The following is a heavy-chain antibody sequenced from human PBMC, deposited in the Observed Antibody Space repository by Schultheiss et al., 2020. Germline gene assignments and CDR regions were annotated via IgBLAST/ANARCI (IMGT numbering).Heavy chain of an antibody. Sequence: SETLSLTCTVSGGSISSGGYYWSWIRQPPGKGLEWIGEINHSGSTNYNPSLKSRVTISVDTSKNQFSLKLSSVTAADTAVYYCARQHGSYIDYWGQGTLVTVSS. CDR1: GGSISSGGYY. CDR3: ARQHGSYIDY. D-gene: IGHD1-26*01. CDR2: INHSGST. V-gene: IGHV4-39*01. J-gene: IGHJ4*02.